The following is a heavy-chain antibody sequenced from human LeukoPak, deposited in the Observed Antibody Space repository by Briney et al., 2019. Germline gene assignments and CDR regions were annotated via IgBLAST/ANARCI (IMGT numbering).Heavy chain of an antibody. D-gene: IGHD2-15*01. V-gene: IGHV4-34*01. CDR3: ARGPGVAGHY. CDR1: GGSFSGYY. CDR2: INHSGST. J-gene: IGHJ4*02. Sequence: PSETLSLTCAVYGGSFSGYYWSWIRQPPGKGLEWIGEINHSGSTNYNPSLKSRVTISVDTSKNQFSLKLSSVTAADTAVYYCARGPGVAGHYWGQGTLVTVSS.